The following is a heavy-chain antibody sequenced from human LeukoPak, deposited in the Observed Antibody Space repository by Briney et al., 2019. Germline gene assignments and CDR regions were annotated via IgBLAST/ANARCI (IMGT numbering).Heavy chain of an antibody. CDR3: ARVGYSSSWYINYYYYYYMDV. Sequence: SGGSLRLSCAASGFTFSSYWMSWVRQAPGKGLEWVANIKQDGSEKYYVDSVKGRFTISRDNAKNSLYLQMNSLRAEDTAVYYCARVGYSSSWYINYYYYYYMDVWGKGTTVTISS. CDR1: GFTFSSYW. D-gene: IGHD6-13*01. V-gene: IGHV3-7*01. J-gene: IGHJ6*03. CDR2: IKQDGSEK.